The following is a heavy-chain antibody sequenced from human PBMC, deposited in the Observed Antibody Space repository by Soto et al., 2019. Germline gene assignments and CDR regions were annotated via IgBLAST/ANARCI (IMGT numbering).Heavy chain of an antibody. CDR2: IVPKVGSG. Sequence: QVQLVQSGAEMKTPGSSVKVSCNASGGSFSNSAINWVRQAPGERPEWMGGIVPKVGSGNYAQKFRDRVTLTADESTSAAYMELRCLRSEDTAVYYCTSGSRDEGGIDVWGQGATGFVSS. D-gene: IGHD2-15*01. V-gene: IGHV1-69*01. J-gene: IGHJ6*02. CDR1: GGSFSNSA. CDR3: TSGSRDEGGIDV.